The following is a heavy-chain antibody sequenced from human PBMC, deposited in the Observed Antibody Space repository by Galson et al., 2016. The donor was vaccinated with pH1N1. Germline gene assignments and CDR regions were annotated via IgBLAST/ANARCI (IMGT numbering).Heavy chain of an antibody. Sequence: QSGAEVKKPGESLKISCEVFGYKFTTYWIGWVRQMPGKGLEWMGIIYPDDSDTRYNPAFQGQVTISVDKSMNTAYLQWNSLKASDTAIYYCARGLLSGFDPWGQGTLVIVSS. V-gene: IGHV5-51*03. CDR2: IYPDDSDT. CDR3: ARGLLSGFDP. CDR1: GYKFTTYW. J-gene: IGHJ5*02. D-gene: IGHD2-21*01.